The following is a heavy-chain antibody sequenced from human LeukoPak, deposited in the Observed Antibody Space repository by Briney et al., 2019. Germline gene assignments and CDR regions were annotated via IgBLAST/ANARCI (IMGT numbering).Heavy chain of an antibody. J-gene: IGHJ4*02. V-gene: IGHV1-46*01. CDR3: AREGGGGIDIEPSFDY. Sequence: ASVKVSCKASGYTFTRYFIHWVRQAPRRGLEWMGTINPSGGSTGYAQKFQGRVTMTRDTSTSTVYMELSSLRSEDTAVYYCAREGGGGIDIEPSFDYWGQGTLVTVSS. CDR2: INPSGGST. CDR1: GYTFTRYF. D-gene: IGHD2-15*01.